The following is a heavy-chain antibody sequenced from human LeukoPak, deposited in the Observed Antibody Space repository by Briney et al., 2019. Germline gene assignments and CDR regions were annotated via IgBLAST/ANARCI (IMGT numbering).Heavy chain of an antibody. V-gene: IGHV3-23*01. J-gene: IGHJ4*02. Sequence: GGSLRLSCAASGFTFSTYAMSWVRQAPGKGLEWVSTLTGSGASTYYADSVKGRFTIPRDNSKNTLYVQMNSLRAEDTAVYYCAKDYFLIDYWGQGTLVTVSS. CDR2: LTGSGAST. CDR1: GFTFSTYA. CDR3: AKDYFLIDY. D-gene: IGHD2/OR15-2a*01.